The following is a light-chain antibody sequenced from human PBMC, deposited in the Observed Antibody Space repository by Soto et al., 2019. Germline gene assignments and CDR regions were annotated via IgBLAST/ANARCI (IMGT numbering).Light chain of an antibody. CDR2: GAS. V-gene: IGKV3-15*01. CDR1: QSVGSN. Sequence: EIVMTQSPDTLSLSPGERATLSCRASQSVGSNLAWYQQKPGQAPRLLFYGASTRASDIPGRFSGSGSGTEFTLTISSLQSEDFAVYYCQQYIQWPRTIGQGTKVEIK. CDR3: QQYIQWPRT. J-gene: IGKJ1*01.